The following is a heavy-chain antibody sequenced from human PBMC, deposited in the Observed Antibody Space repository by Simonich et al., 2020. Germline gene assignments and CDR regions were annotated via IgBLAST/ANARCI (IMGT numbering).Heavy chain of an antibody. J-gene: IGHJ3*02. CDR1: GFTFSGYW. CDR2: IKQDGSEE. Sequence: EVQLVESGGGLVQPGGSLRLSCAASGFTFSGYWMSWVRQAPGKGLEVVANIKQDGSEEYYLYSVKGRFTISRDNAKNSLYLQLNSLRAEDTAVYYCACLGTGDAFDIWGQGTMVTVSS. CDR3: ACLGTGDAFDI. D-gene: IGHD3-9*01. V-gene: IGHV3-7*01.